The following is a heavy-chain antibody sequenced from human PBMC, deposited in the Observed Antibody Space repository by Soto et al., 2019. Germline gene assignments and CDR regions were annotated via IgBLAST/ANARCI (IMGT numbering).Heavy chain of an antibody. Sequence: EVQLVESGGGLVKPGGSLRLSCAASGFTFSSYSMNWVRQAPGKGLEWVSSISSSSSYIYYADSVKGRFTISRDNAENSLYLQMNSLRAEDTAVYYCAREWQEYYYDSSGYYLFDYWGQGTLVTVSS. CDR1: GFTFSSYS. CDR3: AREWQEYYYDSSGYYLFDY. J-gene: IGHJ4*02. CDR2: ISSSSSYI. V-gene: IGHV3-21*01. D-gene: IGHD3-22*01.